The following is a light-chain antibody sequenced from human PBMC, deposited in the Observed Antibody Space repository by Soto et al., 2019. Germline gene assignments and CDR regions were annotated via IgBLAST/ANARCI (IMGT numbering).Light chain of an antibody. CDR2: DAS. CDR3: LQYGRFPNI. CDR1: QSVTSSF. Sequence: IVLTQSPGTLSLSPGERATLSCRASQSVTSSFLAWYQQKPGQTPRLLIYDASSRATGLPDRFSGSGSGTDFTLTISGLEPEDFAVYYCLQYGRFPNIFGQGTKLEIE. J-gene: IGKJ2*01. V-gene: IGKV3-20*01.